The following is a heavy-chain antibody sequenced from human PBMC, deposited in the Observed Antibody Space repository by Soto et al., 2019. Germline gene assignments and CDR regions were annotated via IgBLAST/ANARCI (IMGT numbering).Heavy chain of an antibody. J-gene: IGHJ5*02. CDR3: ARGVRVRGVRFDP. CDR1: GGSFSGYY. V-gene: IGHV4-34*01. Sequence: QVQLQQWGAGLLKPSETLSLTCAVYGGSFSGYYWSWIRQPPGKDLEWIGEINHSGSTNYNPFLKSRITISVNTSKNQFSLKLSSLTAADTAVYYCARGVRVRGVRFDPWGQGTLVTVSS. CDR2: INHSGST. D-gene: IGHD3-10*01.